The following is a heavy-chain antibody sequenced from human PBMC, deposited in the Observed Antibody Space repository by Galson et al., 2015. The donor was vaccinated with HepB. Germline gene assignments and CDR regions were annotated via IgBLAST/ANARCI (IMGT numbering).Heavy chain of an antibody. D-gene: IGHD2-21*01. J-gene: IGHJ3*02. CDR3: ALSYCGGDCFSRPSDAFNI. Sequence: QSGAEVTKPGESLKISCMGVGSSFTRYWIGWVRQMPGKGLEWMGIIYPGDSDTRYSPSFQGQVTISADKSISTAYLQWSSLRASDTAMYYCALSYCGGDCFSRPSDAFNIWGQGTMIIVS. CDR1: GSSFTRYW. CDR2: IYPGDSDT. V-gene: IGHV5-51*03.